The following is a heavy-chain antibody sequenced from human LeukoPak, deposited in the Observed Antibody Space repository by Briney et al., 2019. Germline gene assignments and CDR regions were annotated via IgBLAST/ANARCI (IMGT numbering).Heavy chain of an antibody. CDR3: ARGPALGSAFDI. Sequence: SETLSLTPAVSGGSFSGYYWSWIRQPPGKGREWSGEINDSGSTNDNTTPKRRVTISVDTSKNQFSLKLSSVTAADTAVYYCARGPALGSAFDIWGQGTMVTVSS. CDR2: INDSGST. CDR1: GGSFSGYY. D-gene: IGHD7-27*01. V-gene: IGHV4-34*01. J-gene: IGHJ3*02.